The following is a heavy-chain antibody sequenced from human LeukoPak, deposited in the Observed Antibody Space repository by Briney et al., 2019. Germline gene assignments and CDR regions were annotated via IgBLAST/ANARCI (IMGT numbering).Heavy chain of an antibody. V-gene: IGHV3-66*01. CDR1: GFTVSSNY. Sequence: GGSLRLSCAASGFTVSSNYMNWVRQAPGKGLEWVSVIYSDGSTYYADSVKGRFTISRDNSKNTLYLQMNSLRDEDTAVYYCARWVVATMFDYWGQGTLVTVSS. CDR3: ARWVVATMFDY. J-gene: IGHJ4*02. D-gene: IGHD5-12*01. CDR2: IYSDGST.